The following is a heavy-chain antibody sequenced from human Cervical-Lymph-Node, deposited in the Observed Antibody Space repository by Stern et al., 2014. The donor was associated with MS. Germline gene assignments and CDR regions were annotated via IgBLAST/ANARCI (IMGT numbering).Heavy chain of an antibody. CDR1: GFSFSTSG. Sequence: VQLVESGGGVVQTGRSLRLSCAASGFSFSTSGMHWVRQAPGKGLEWGALIWYDGSEKYYADSVKGRFTISRDNSKNRLYLEMNTLRAEDTAVYYCARDIDSSGNLYFHHWGQGTLVTVSS. CDR3: ARDIDSSGNLYFHH. V-gene: IGHV3-33*01. CDR2: IWYDGSEK. D-gene: IGHD6-19*01. J-gene: IGHJ4*02.